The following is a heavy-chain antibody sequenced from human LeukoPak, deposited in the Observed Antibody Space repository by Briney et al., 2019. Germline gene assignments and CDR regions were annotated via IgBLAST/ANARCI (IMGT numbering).Heavy chain of an antibody. CDR1: GGSISSYY. J-gene: IGHJ3*01. D-gene: IGHD3-10*01. CDR3: ARLKLHYYGSGSYAFDV. V-gene: IGHV4-59*08. CDR2: IHYRGST. Sequence: SETLSLTCTVSGGSISSYYWSWIRQPPGKGLEWIGNIHYRGSTNYTPSFKSRVTMSVDTSKTQFSLRLTSVTAAVTAMYFCARLKLHYYGSGSYAFDVWGQGKMVAVSS.